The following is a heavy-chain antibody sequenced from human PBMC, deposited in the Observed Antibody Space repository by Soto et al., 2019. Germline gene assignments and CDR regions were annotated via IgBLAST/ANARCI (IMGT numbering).Heavy chain of an antibody. V-gene: IGHV4-30-4*01. CDR2: IYYSGST. CDR1: GGSISSGDYY. J-gene: IGHJ4*02. D-gene: IGHD6-13*01. Sequence: SETLSLTCTVSGGSISSGDYYWSWIRQPPGKGLEWIGYIYYSGSTYYNPSLKSRVTISVDTSKNQFSLKLSSVTAADTAVYYCARDIGVWDQQLELDYWGQGTLVTSPQ. CDR3: ARDIGVWDQQLELDY.